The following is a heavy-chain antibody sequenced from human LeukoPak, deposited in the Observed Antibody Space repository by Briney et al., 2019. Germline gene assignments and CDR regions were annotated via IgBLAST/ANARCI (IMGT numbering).Heavy chain of an antibody. J-gene: IGHJ5*02. V-gene: IGHV1-18*01. Sequence: ASANVSCKASGYTFTSYGISWVRQAPGQGLEWMGSISAYNGNTNYAQKLQGRVTMTTDTSTSTAYMELRSLRSDDTAVYYCARVGRYCSGGSFYSFSDWFDPWGQRILVTVSS. CDR1: GYTFTSYG. CDR3: ARVGRYCSGGSFYSFSDWFDP. CDR2: ISAYNGNT. D-gene: IGHD2-15*01.